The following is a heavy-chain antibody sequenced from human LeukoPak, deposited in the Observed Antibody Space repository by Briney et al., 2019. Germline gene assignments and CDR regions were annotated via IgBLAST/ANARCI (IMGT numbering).Heavy chain of an antibody. CDR3: ARGYCSGGSCYPNWLDP. V-gene: IGHV3-21*01. CDR2: ISSSSSYI. J-gene: IGHJ5*02. CDR1: GFTFSSYS. D-gene: IGHD2-15*01. Sequence: PGGSLRLSCAASGFTFSSYSMNWVRQAPGKGLEWVSSISSSSSYIYYADSVKGRFTISRDNAKNSLYLQMTSLRAEDTAVYYCARGYCSGGSCYPNWLDPWGQGTLVTVSS.